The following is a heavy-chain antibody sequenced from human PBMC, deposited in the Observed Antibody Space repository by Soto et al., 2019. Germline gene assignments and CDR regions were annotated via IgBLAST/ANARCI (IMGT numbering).Heavy chain of an antibody. D-gene: IGHD6-13*01. Sequence: PGGSLRLSFAAPGFTFSSYRMHWVRQAPGKGLEWVAVIWYDGSNKYYADSVKGRFTISRDNSKNTLYLQMNSLRAEDTAVYYCARDRTIAAAGLLYYYYRMDVWGQGTTVTVSS. CDR2: IWYDGSNK. CDR3: ARDRTIAAAGLLYYYYRMDV. CDR1: GFTFSSYR. V-gene: IGHV3-33*01. J-gene: IGHJ6*02.